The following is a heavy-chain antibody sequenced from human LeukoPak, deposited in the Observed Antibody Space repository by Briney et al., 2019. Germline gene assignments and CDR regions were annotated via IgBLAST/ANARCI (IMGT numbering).Heavy chain of an antibody. D-gene: IGHD4-17*01. CDR1: GFTFSSYS. Sequence: PGGSLRLSCAASGFTFSSYSMNWVRQAPGKGLEWVSSISSSSSYIYYADSVKGRFTISRDNSKNTLSLQMNSLRAEDTAVYYCTKPPRAAVTTVYWGQGTLVTVSS. V-gene: IGHV3-21*04. CDR3: TKPPRAAVTTVY. CDR2: ISSSSSYI. J-gene: IGHJ4*02.